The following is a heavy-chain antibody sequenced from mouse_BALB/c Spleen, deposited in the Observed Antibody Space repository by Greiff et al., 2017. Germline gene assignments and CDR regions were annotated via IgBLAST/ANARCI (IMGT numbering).Heavy chain of an antibody. J-gene: IGHJ4*01. CDR3: ARGRAYYDAMDY. CDR2: ISSGGST. CDR1: GFTFSSYA. Sequence: DVKLQESGGGLVKPGGSLKLSCAASGFTFSSYAMSWVRQTPEKRLEWVASISSGGSTYYPDSVKGRFTISRDNARNILYLQMSSLRSEDTAMYYCARGRAYYDAMDYWGQGTSVTVSS. D-gene: IGHD2-10*01. V-gene: IGHV5-6-5*01.